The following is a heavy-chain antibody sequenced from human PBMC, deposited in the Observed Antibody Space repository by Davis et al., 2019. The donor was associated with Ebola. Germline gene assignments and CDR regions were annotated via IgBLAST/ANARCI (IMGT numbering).Heavy chain of an antibody. CDR2: IKQDGSEK. D-gene: IGHD3-3*01. Sequence: PGGSLRLSCAASGFTFSSYWMSWVRQAPGKGLEWVANIKQDGSEKYYVDSVKGRFTISRDNAKNSLYLQMNSLRAEDTAVYYCASLRDDFWSGYRFGAFDIWGQGTMVTVSS. V-gene: IGHV3-7*01. CDR3: ASLRDDFWSGYRFGAFDI. J-gene: IGHJ3*02. CDR1: GFTFSSYW.